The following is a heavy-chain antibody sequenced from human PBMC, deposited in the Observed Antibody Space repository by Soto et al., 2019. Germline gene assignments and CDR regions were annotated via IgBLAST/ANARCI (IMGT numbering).Heavy chain of an antibody. CDR3: APRKFGSFNIAAFEI. CDR2: ISKSSVDI. CDR1: GFDFNIAE. D-gene: IGHD3-16*01. J-gene: IGHJ3*02. V-gene: IGHV3-48*03. Sequence: EVQLVESGGGLVQPGGSLRLSCAASGFDFNIAEMNWVRQAPGKGLEWISYISKSSVDIHYEDSVKGRFTISRDNAKNSLYLQMNSLRVEDTALYYCAPRKFGSFNIAAFEIWGQGTMVTVSS.